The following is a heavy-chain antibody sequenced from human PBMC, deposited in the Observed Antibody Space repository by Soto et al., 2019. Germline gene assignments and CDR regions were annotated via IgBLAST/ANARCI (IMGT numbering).Heavy chain of an antibody. J-gene: IGHJ4*02. CDR2: IWYDGSNK. D-gene: IGHD3-22*01. CDR1: GFTFSSYG. CDR3: ARPTRRDSSILPY. Sequence: PGGSLRLSCAASGFTFSSYGMHWVRQAPGKGLEWVAVIWYDGSNKYYADSVKGRFTISRDNSKNTLYLQMNSLRAEDTAVYYCARPTRRDSSILPYRGQGTLVTVSS. V-gene: IGHV3-33*01.